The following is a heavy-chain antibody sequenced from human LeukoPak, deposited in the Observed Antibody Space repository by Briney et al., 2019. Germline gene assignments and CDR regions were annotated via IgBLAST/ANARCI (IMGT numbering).Heavy chain of an antibody. J-gene: IGHJ4*02. Sequence: GGSLRLSCAASGFTFSSYSMNWVRQAPGKGLEWVSSTSSSSSYIYYADSVKGRFTTSRDNAKNSLYLQMNSLRAEDTAVYYCARGVKFDFWSGYYTDLVTMWSLDYWGQGTLVTVSS. D-gene: IGHD3-3*01. CDR2: TSSSSSYI. V-gene: IGHV3-21*01. CDR1: GFTFSSYS. CDR3: ARGVKFDFWSGYYTDLVTMWSLDY.